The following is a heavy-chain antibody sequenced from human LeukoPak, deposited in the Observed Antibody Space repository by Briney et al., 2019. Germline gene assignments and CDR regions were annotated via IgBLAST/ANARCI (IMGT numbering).Heavy chain of an antibody. Sequence: SQTLSLACAVSGGSISSGGYSWSWIRQPPGKGLEWIGYIYHSGSTYYDPSLKSRVTISVDRSKNQFSLKLSSVTAADTAVYYCARTSPSGVFDYWGQGTLVTVSS. D-gene: IGHD3-3*01. CDR3: ARTSPSGVFDY. CDR1: GGSISSGGYS. J-gene: IGHJ4*02. V-gene: IGHV4-30-2*01. CDR2: IYHSGST.